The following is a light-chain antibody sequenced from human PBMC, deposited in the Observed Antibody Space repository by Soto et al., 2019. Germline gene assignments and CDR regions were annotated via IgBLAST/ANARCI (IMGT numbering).Light chain of an antibody. Sequence: QPVLTQSPSASASLGALVKLTCTLSSGHSSYAIAWHQQQPEKGPRYLMNVNSDGSHSKGDGIPDRFSGSSSGAERYLTISSLQSEDEADYYCQTWGTGIRVFGGGTKLTVL. CDR2: VNSDGSH. CDR3: QTWGTGIRV. V-gene: IGLV4-69*01. CDR1: SGHSSYA. J-gene: IGLJ3*02.